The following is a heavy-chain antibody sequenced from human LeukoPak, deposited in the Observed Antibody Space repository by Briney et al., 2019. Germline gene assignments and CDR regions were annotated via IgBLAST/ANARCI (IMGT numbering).Heavy chain of an antibody. V-gene: IGHV4-59*01. Sequence: SETLSLTCTVSGGSISGFYWSWIRQPPGKGLEWIGYIYYSGSTNYNPSLRSRVTMLVDTSKKQFSLKLSSVTAADTAVYYCARGPDYGDHWGQGILVTVSS. J-gene: IGHJ4*02. CDR1: GGSISGFY. CDR2: IYYSGST. CDR3: ARGPDYGDH.